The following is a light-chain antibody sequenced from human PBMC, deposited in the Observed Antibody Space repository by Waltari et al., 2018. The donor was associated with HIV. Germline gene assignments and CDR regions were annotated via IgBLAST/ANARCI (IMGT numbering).Light chain of an antibody. CDR2: DVN. V-gene: IGLV2-23*02. Sequence: QSALTQPAYVSGSPGQSITISCTGTSSDVGSYNLVSWYQKHPGKAPKLMIYDVNKRPSGFSNRVACSKSGNTDSPTISGLQADDEADYYCCSYAGSSSYVFGSETKVTVL. J-gene: IGLJ1*01. CDR3: CSYAGSSSYV. CDR1: SSDVGSYNL.